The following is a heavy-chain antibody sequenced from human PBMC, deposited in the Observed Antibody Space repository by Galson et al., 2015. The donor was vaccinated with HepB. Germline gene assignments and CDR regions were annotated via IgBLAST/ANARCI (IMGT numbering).Heavy chain of an antibody. CDR3: ARDKAFITMIVVAPHRLGYFDY. CDR1: GFTFSSYA. J-gene: IGHJ4*02. D-gene: IGHD3-22*01. Sequence: SLRLSCAASGFTFSSYAMSWVRQAPGKGLEWVSSISGSGGSTYYADSVRGRFTISRDNSKNTLYLQMNSLRAEDTAVYHCARDKAFITMIVVAPHRLGYFDYWGQGTLVTVSS. CDR2: ISGSGGST. V-gene: IGHV3-23*01.